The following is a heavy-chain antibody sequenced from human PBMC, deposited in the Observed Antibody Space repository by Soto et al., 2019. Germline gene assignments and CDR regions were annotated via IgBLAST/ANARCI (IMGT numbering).Heavy chain of an antibody. CDR2: ISAYNGNT. V-gene: IGHV1-18*01. Sequence: GASVKVSCKASGYTFTSYGISWVRQAPGQGLEWMGWISAYNGNTNYAQKLQGRVTMTTDTSTSTAYMELRSLRSDDTAVYYCARDLGIAVAGPSDYWGQGTLVTVSS. CDR1: GYTFTSYG. CDR3: ARDLGIAVAGPSDY. D-gene: IGHD6-19*01. J-gene: IGHJ4*02.